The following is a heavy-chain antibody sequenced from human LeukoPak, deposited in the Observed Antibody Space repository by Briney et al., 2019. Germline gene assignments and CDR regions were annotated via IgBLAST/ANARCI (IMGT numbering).Heavy chain of an antibody. CDR3: ASAPLGATKVSYYMDV. J-gene: IGHJ6*03. V-gene: IGHV1-8*01. CDR2: INPNSGNT. D-gene: IGHD1-26*01. Sequence: ASVKVSCKASGYTFSGYYIHWVRQAPGQGLEWMGWINPNSGNTGYAQKFQGRVTMTRNTSISTAYLELSSLRSEDTAVYYCASAPLGATKVSYYMDVWGKGTTVTISS. CDR1: GYTFSGYY.